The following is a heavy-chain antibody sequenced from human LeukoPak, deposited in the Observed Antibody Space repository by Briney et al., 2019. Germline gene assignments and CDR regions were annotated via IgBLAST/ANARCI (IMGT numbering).Heavy chain of an antibody. CDR2: IYYSGST. D-gene: IGHD5/OR15-5a*01. V-gene: IGHV4-31*03. Sequence: SETLSLTCTVSGYSISSGYSWSWIRQHPGKGLEWIGYIYYSGSTYLNPSLKSRVTISLDTSKNQFSLKLTSVTAADTAVYYCARELSPSSTLTYFDYWCQGTLVTVSS. J-gene: IGHJ4*02. CDR3: ARELSPSSTLTYFDY. CDR1: GYSISSGYS.